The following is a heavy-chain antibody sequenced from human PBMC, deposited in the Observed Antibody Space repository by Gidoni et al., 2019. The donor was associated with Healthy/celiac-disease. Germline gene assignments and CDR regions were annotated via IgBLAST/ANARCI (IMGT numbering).Heavy chain of an antibody. J-gene: IGHJ4*02. CDR1: GFPFSSYS. Sequence: EVQLVESGGGLVKPGGSLRLSCAASGFPFSSYSMNWVRQAPGKGLEWVSSISSSSSYIYYADSVKGRFTISRDNAKNSLYLQMNSLRAEDTAVYYCARRDEYSSSWFDYWGQGTLVTVSS. CDR2: ISSSSSYI. CDR3: ARRDEYSSSWFDY. V-gene: IGHV3-21*01. D-gene: IGHD6-6*01.